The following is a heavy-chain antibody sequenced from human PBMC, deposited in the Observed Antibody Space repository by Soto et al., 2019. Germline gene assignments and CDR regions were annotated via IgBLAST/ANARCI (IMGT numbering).Heavy chain of an antibody. J-gene: IGHJ5*02. Sequence: QIQLVQSGAEVKIPGPSVKVSCKASGGGFSSYAINWVRQAPGQGLEWMGGIIPLFGTTNYAQKLQGRVTITADESTNTAYMELNSLRSEDTAMYFCARSYDSGTYASFDPWGQGTQVIVSS. CDR2: IIPLFGTT. V-gene: IGHV1-69*01. D-gene: IGHD3-10*01. CDR1: GGGFSSYA. CDR3: ARSYDSGTYASFDP.